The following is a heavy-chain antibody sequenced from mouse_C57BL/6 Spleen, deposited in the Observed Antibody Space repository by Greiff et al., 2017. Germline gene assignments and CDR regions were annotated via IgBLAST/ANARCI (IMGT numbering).Heavy chain of an antibody. V-gene: IGHV3-6*01. CDR3: AREDWDEVAY. CDR2: ISYDGSN. J-gene: IGHJ3*01. D-gene: IGHD4-1*01. Sequence: EVQLQQSGPGLVKPSQSLSLTCSVTGYSITSGYYWNWIRQFPGNKLEWMGYISYDGSNNYNPSLKNRISITRDTSKNQFFLKLNSVTTEDTATYYCAREDWDEVAYWGQGTLVTVSA. CDR1: GYSITSGYY.